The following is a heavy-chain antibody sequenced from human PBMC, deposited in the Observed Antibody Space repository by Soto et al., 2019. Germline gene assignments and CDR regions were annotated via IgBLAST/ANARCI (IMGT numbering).Heavy chain of an antibody. CDR3: ARQDRVAVEGRWFDT. J-gene: IGHJ5*02. D-gene: IGHD2-15*01. Sequence: PSETLSLTCAVSGYSISSGYHWGWIRQPPGKGLEWLGSVHHSGSTYYNPSLKSRLTISVDKSKNQFSLNLTSVTAADTAVYYCARQDRVAVEGRWFDTWGQGTLVTVS. V-gene: IGHV4-38-2*01. CDR1: GYSISSGYH. CDR2: VHHSGST.